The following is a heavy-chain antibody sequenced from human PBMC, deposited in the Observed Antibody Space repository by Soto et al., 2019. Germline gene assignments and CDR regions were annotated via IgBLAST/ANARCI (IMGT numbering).Heavy chain of an antibody. CDR2: LIPIFGTA. CDR3: ARDYSSSYAFDI. V-gene: IGHV1-69*06. CDR1: GGTFSSYA. J-gene: IGHJ3*02. Sequence: SSVKVSCKASGGTFSSYAISWVRQAPGQGLEWMGGLIPIFGTANYAQKFPGRVTITADKSTSTAYMELSSRRSEDTAVYYCARDYSSSYAFDIWGQGTVVTVSS. D-gene: IGHD6-13*01.